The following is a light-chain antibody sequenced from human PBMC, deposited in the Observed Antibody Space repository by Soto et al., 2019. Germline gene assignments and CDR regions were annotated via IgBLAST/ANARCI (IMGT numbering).Light chain of an antibody. J-gene: IGLJ2*01. Sequence: QAVVTQPPSASGTPGQRVTISCSGTYSNIGDNTVNWYQQVPGTAPKLLIYDTNKRPSGIPDRFSGSKSGTTAALDITGLQTGDEAHYYCGTWDTGLSVLVFGGGTKLTVL. V-gene: IGLV1-51*01. CDR2: DTN. CDR1: YSNIGDNT. CDR3: GTWDTGLSVLV.